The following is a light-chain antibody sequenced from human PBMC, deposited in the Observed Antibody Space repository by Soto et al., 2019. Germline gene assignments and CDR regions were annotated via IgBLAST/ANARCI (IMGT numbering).Light chain of an antibody. CDR2: RNN. Sequence: QSVLTQPPSASGTPGQRVTISCSGSSSNIGSNYVYWYQQLPGTAPKLLIYRNNQRPSGVPDRFSGSKSGTSASLAISGLRSEDEADYYCEAWDDSLSGPRVVFGGGTKLTVL. J-gene: IGLJ2*01. CDR1: SSNIGSNY. CDR3: EAWDDSLSGPRVV. V-gene: IGLV1-47*01.